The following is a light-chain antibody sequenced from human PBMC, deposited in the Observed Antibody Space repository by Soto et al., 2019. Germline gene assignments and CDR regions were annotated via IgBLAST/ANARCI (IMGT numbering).Light chain of an antibody. CDR1: SSDIGGYYY. V-gene: IGLV2-8*01. CDR2: EVS. CDR3: SSDAGSNTYV. Sequence: QSALTQPPSASGSPGQSVTISCTGTSSDIGGYYYVSWYQQHPGKAPKLMIYEVSKRPSGVPGRFSGSKSGNTASLTISGLQTEDEADYYCSSDAGSNTYVFGTGTKVTVL. J-gene: IGLJ1*01.